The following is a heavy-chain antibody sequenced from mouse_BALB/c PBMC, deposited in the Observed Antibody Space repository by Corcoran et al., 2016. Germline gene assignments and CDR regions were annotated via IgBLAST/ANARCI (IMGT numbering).Heavy chain of an antibody. CDR3: SRRITGTAFTS. J-gene: IGHJ3*01. V-gene: IGHV1-18*01. D-gene: IGHD4-1*01. CDR2: GIPYNGGS. Sequence: EVLLQQSGPELVKPGASVKIPCKASGYTFTDYNMDWVKQSHGKSLEWIGDGIPYNGGSLYNQKFRGKATLTVDKSSSTAYMELRIITSEDTAVYFCSRRITGTAFTSWGQGTLVTVAA. CDR1: GYTFTDYN.